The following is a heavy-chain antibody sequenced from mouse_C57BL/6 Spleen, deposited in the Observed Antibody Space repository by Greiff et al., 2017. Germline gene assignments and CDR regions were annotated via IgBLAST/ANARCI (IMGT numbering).Heavy chain of an antibody. V-gene: IGHV1-54*01. J-gene: IGHJ4*01. CDR3: ARWHGYAMDY. Sequence: QVQLQQSGAELVRPGTSVKVSCKASGYAFTNYLIEWVKQRPGQGLEWIGVINPGSGGTNYNEKFKGKATLTADKSSSTAYMQLSSLTSEDSAVYFCARWHGYAMDYWGQGTSVTVSS. CDR1: GYAFTNYL. CDR2: INPGSGGT.